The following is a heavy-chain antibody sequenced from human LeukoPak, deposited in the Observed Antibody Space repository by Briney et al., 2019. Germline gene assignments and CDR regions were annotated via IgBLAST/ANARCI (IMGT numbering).Heavy chain of an antibody. CDR3: ARATLRFYYGSGGPDGFDI. CDR1: GYNFNDYY. Sequence: ASVKVSRKASGYNFNDYYIHWVRQAPGQGLEWMGWINPNRGVTNYAQKFQVRVTMTTDTSISTAYMELSSLRSDDTAVYYCARATLRFYYGSGGPDGFDIWGQGTMVTVSS. V-gene: IGHV1-2*02. J-gene: IGHJ3*02. CDR2: INPNRGVT. D-gene: IGHD3-10*01.